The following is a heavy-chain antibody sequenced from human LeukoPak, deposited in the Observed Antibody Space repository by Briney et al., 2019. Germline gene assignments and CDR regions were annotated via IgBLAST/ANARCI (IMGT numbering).Heavy chain of an antibody. D-gene: IGHD3/OR15-3a*01. CDR2: MYYSGRT. CDR1: GGSISSDSFY. CDR3: ARWTKNYFDY. Sequence: SETLSLTCSVSGGSISSDSFYWGWIRQPPGKGLEWIVSMYYSGRTYYNPSLKSRVTISVDTSKNQFSLKLSSVTAADTAVYYCARWTKNYFDYWGQGTLVTVSS. V-gene: IGHV4-39*01. J-gene: IGHJ4*02.